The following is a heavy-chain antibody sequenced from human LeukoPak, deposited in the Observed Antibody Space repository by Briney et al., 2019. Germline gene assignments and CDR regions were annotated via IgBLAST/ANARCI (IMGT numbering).Heavy chain of an antibody. CDR3: ARSSVNFDY. Sequence: SETLSLTCTVSGYSIRSGYYWGWIRQPPGKGLEWIGTIYNSGSTYYNASLESRVTISVDTSKNQFSLKLSSVTAADTAVYYCARSSVNFDYWGQGTLVTVSS. D-gene: IGHD5/OR15-5a*01. J-gene: IGHJ4*02. CDR2: IYNSGST. V-gene: IGHV4-38-2*02. CDR1: GYSIRSGYY.